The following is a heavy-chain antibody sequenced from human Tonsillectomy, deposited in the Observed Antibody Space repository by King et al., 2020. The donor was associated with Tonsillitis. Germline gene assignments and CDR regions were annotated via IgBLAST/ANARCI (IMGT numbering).Heavy chain of an antibody. V-gene: IGHV6-1*01. CDR1: GDSFSNNSAA. D-gene: IGHD2-15*01. CDR2: TYYRSKWYN. CDR3: ARDLRPAYYYCGVDV. J-gene: IGHJ6*02. Sequence: VQLLQSGPGLVKPSQTLSLTCAISGDSFSNNSAAWNWIRPSPSIGLEWLGRTYYRSKWYNDYAVSVKSRITINPYTSKNQFSLQLNSVTPEDTAVYFCARDLRPAYYYCGVDVWVQGTTVTVSS.